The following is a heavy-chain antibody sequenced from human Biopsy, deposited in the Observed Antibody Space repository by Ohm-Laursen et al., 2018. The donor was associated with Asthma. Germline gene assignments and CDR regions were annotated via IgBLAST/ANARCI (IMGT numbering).Heavy chain of an antibody. CDR3: ASDFPKDYVRYNFQF. J-gene: IGHJ4*02. CDR2: ISPIFGSS. Sequence: SSVKVSCKASGGMFGNYAISWVRQAPGLGLEWMGGISPIFGSSNYAQRFQGRVTITADIFTRTVYMELSSLSSDDTVVYYCASDFPKDYVRYNFQFWGQGTLVTVSS. V-gene: IGHV1-69*06. CDR1: GGMFGNYA. D-gene: IGHD4-17*01.